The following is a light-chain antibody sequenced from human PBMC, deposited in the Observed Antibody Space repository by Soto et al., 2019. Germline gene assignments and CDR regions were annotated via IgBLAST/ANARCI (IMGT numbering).Light chain of an antibody. CDR3: QQYYSTPHRT. J-gene: IGKJ1*01. Sequence: DIVMTQSPDSLAVSLGERATINCKSSQSVLYSSNNKNYLAWYQQKPRQPPKLLIYWASTRESGVPDRFSGSGSGTDFTLTISSLQAEDVAVSYCQQYYSTPHRTFGQGTKVEIK. CDR1: QSVLYSSNNKNY. CDR2: WAS. V-gene: IGKV4-1*01.